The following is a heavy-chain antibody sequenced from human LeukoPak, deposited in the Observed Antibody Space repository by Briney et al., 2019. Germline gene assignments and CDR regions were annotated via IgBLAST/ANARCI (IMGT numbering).Heavy chain of an antibody. V-gene: IGHV3-15*01. Sequence: GRSLRLSCAASGFTFSNAWMTWVRQAPGKGLEWIGRIKSKTDGGTTDYAAPVKGRFTISRDDSKNTLYLQMDSLKTEDTAVYYCTTLSVSSGYPFWGQETLVTVSS. D-gene: IGHD3-22*01. CDR3: TTLSVSSGYPF. CDR2: IKSKTDGGTT. J-gene: IGHJ4*02. CDR1: GFTFSNAW.